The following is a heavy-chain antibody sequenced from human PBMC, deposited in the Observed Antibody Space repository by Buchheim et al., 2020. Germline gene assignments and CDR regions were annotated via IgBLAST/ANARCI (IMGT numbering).Heavy chain of an antibody. CDR1: GGSFSGYY. V-gene: IGHV4-34*01. CDR3: ARGGYCSSTSCYGYYYYGMDV. J-gene: IGHJ6*02. D-gene: IGHD2-2*03. Sequence: QVQLQESGPGLVKPSETLSLTCAVYGGSFSGYYWSWIRQPPGKGLEWIGEINHSGSTNYNPSLKSRVTISVDTSKNQFSLKLSSVTAADTAVYYCARGGYCSSTSCYGYYYYGMDVWGQGTT. CDR2: INHSGST.